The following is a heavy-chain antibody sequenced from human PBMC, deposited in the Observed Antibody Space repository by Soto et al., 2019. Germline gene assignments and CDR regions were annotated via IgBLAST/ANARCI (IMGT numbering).Heavy chain of an antibody. CDR1: GGSFSGYY. CDR2: INHSGST. CDR3: AGDRVVAVAGTRPLDY. Sequence: SETLSLTCAVYGGSFSGYYWSWIRQPPGKGLEWIGEINHSGSTNYNPSLKSRVTISVDTSKNQFSLKLSSVTAADTAVYYCAGDRVVAVAGTRPLDYWGQGTLVTVSS. D-gene: IGHD6-19*01. V-gene: IGHV4-34*01. J-gene: IGHJ4*02.